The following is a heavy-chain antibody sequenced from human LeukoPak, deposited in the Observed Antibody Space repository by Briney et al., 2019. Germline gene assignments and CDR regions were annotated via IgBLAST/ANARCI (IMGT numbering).Heavy chain of an antibody. V-gene: IGHV3-21*01. CDR2: VSSTSTSI. Sequence: GGSLRLSCAASGFTFSHYSMNWVRQAPGKGLEWVSSVSSTSTSIYYADSLKGRFTISRDNAKNSLYLQMNSLRAEDTAVYYCAKAPRIFNWAPFDYWGQGTLVTVSS. CDR1: GFTFSHYS. D-gene: IGHD2/OR15-2a*01. J-gene: IGHJ4*02. CDR3: AKAPRIFNWAPFDY.